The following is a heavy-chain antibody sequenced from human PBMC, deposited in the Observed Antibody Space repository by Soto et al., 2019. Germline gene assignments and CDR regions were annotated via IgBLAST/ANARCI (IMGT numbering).Heavy chain of an antibody. V-gene: IGHV1-18*01. CDR2: ISGYNGNS. CDR3: AREDIQDIVVVVVAPEGLGY. D-gene: IGHD2-15*01. CDR1: GYTFTSYG. J-gene: IGHJ4*02. Sequence: QVQLVQSGAEVKKPGASVKVSCKASGYTFTSYGISWVRQAPGQGLEWMGRISGYNGNSNYAQNLQGRVTMTTDTSSSTAYMELKSLRSDDTAVYYCAREDIQDIVVVVVAPEGLGYWGQGTLVTVSS.